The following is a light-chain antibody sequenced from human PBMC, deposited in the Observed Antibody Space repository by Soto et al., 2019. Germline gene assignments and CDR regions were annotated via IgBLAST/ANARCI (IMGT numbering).Light chain of an antibody. Sequence: IHLTQSPSSLSASVGDRVTITCQASQGISSYLAWYQQKPGKAPKLLIFAASTLQSGVPSRFSGSESGTDFTLTISSLQPEDFATYYCQQLNSYPLTFGGGTKVDIK. CDR1: QGISSY. J-gene: IGKJ4*01. CDR3: QQLNSYPLT. CDR2: AAS. V-gene: IGKV1-9*01.